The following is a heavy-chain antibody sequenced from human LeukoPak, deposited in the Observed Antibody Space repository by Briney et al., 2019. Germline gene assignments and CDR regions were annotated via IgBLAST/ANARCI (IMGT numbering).Heavy chain of an antibody. D-gene: IGHD2-2*01. V-gene: IGHV4-34*01. J-gene: IGHJ5*02. CDR3: AGTSWGFDP. Sequence: SETLSLTCTVSRDSISGYSWSWIRQSPGGGLEWIGEINHSGSTNYNPSLKSRVTISVDTSKNQFSLKLSSVTAADTAVYYCAGTSWGFDPWGQGTLVTVSS. CDR2: INHSGST. CDR1: RDSISGYS.